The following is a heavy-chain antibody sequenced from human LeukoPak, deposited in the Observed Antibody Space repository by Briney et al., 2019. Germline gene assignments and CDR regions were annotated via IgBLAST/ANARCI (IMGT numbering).Heavy chain of an antibody. CDR2: IKGDGSST. CDR3: ARDLRAPPGY. D-gene: IGHD7-27*01. V-gene: IGHV3-74*01. CDR1: GFTFSSYW. Sequence: GGSLRLSCVASGFTFSSYWVYWVRQDPGKGLVWVSGIKGDGSSTTYADSVKGRFTISRDNAKNTLYLQMNSLRAEDTAVYYCARDLRAPPGYWGQGTLVTVSS. J-gene: IGHJ4*02.